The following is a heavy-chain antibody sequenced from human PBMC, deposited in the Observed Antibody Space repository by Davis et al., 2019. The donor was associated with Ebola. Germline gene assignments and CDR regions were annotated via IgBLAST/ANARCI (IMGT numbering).Heavy chain of an antibody. V-gene: IGHV4-4*07. CDR1: GGSISSYY. CDR3: ARTTGYIYGFDY. Sequence: LRLSCTVSGGSISSYYWSWIRQPAGKGLEWIGRIYISGSTNYNPSLKSRVTMLVDTSKNQFSLKLSSVTAADTAVYYCARTTGYIYGFDYWGQGTLVTVSS. D-gene: IGHD5-18*01. J-gene: IGHJ4*02. CDR2: IYISGST.